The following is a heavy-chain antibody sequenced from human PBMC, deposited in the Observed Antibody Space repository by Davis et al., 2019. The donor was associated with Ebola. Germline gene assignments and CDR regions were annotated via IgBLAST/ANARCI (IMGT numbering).Heavy chain of an antibody. V-gene: IGHV3-23*01. CDR3: ARDQYYNDSSGYYVYFDY. J-gene: IGHJ4*02. CDR1: GLTFSSYA. Sequence: GESLKISCAASGLTFSSYAMSWVRQAPGKGLEWVSAISGSGGSTYYADSVKGRFTISRDNAKNSLYLQMNSLRAEDTAVYYCARDQYYNDSSGYYVYFDYWGQGTLVTVSS. D-gene: IGHD3-22*01. CDR2: ISGSGGST.